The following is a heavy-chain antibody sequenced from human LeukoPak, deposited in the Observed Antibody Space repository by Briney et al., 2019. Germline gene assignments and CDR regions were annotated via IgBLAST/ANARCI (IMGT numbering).Heavy chain of an antibody. Sequence: SETLSLTCTVSGGSISSYYWSWIRQPAGKGLEWIGRIYTSGSTNYNPSLKSRVTMSVDTSKIQFSLKLSSVTAADTVVYYCARDGYSSGWYGSEQPFDYWGQGTLVTVSS. CDR1: GGSISSYY. D-gene: IGHD6-19*01. J-gene: IGHJ4*02. CDR3: ARDGYSSGWYGSEQPFDY. V-gene: IGHV4-4*07. CDR2: IYTSGST.